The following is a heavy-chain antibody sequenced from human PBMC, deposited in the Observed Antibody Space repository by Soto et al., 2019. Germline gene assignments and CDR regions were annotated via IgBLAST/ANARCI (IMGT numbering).Heavy chain of an antibody. CDR3: ARGVAPSYYDILTGQDYYYGMDV. V-gene: IGHV1-8*01. CDR1: GYTFTSYD. D-gene: IGHD3-9*01. J-gene: IGHJ6*02. Sequence: QVQLVQSGAEVKKPGASVKVSCKASGYTFTSYDINWVRQATGQGLEWMGWMNPNSGNTGYAQKFQGRVTMTRNTSISTADMELSSLRSEDTAVYYCARGVAPSYYDILTGQDYYYGMDVWGQGTTVTVSS. CDR2: MNPNSGNT.